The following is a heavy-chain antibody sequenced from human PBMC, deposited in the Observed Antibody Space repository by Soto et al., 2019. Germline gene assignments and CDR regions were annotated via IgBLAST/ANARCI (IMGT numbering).Heavy chain of an antibody. D-gene: IGHD4-17*01. CDR3: ARDGITVPTKEDYFDY. CDR2: IGTAGDT. J-gene: IGHJ4*02. CDR1: GFTFSSYD. V-gene: IGHV3-13*01. Sequence: PGGSLRLSCAASGFTFSSYDMHWVRQATGKGLEWVSAIGTAGDTYYPGSVKGRFTISRENAKNSLYLQMNSLRAEDTAVCYCARDGITVPTKEDYFDYWGQATLVTVSS.